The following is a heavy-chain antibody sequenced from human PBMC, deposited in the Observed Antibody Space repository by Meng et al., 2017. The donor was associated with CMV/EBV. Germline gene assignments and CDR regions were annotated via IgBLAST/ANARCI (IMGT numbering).Heavy chain of an antibody. V-gene: IGHV1-8*01. CDR2: MNPNSGNT. CDR1: GYAFTSYD. Sequence: ASGYAFTSYDINWVRQATGRGLEWMGWMNPNSGNTGYAQKFQGRVTMTRNTSISTAYMELSSLRSEDTAVYYCARGVIVGATGWFDPWGQGTLVTVSP. J-gene: IGHJ5*02. CDR3: ARGVIVGATGWFDP. D-gene: IGHD1-26*01.